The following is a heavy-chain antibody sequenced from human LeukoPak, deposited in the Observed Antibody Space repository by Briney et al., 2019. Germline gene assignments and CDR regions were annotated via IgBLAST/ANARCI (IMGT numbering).Heavy chain of an antibody. CDR2: INPNIGGT. V-gene: IGHV1-2*02. Sequence: ASVKVSCKASGYTFTGYYMHWVRQAPGQGLEWMGWINPNIGGTNYAQKFQGRVTMTRDTSISTAYMELSRLRSDDTAVYYCARRHYYGSGSYALDYWGQGTLVTVSS. J-gene: IGHJ4*02. D-gene: IGHD3-10*01. CDR3: ARRHYYGSGSYALDY. CDR1: GYTFTGYY.